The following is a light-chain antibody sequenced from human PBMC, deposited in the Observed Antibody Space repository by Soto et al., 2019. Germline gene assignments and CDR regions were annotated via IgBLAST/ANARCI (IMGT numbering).Light chain of an antibody. CDR2: KGP. CDR3: CSSAPESTYV. J-gene: IGLJ1*01. CDR1: SSDVGAYNS. Sequence: QSALAQPASVSGSPGQSVTISCTGNSSDVGAYNSVSWYQQHPDKAPQLMIYKGPQRPSGVSNRFSGSTSGNAASLTISGLQAGDEADYFCCSSAPESTYVFGTGTKLTVL. V-gene: IGLV2-23*01.